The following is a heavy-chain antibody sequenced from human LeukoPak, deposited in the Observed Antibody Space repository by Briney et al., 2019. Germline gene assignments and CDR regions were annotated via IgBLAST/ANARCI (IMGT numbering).Heavy chain of an antibody. V-gene: IGHV3-23*01. J-gene: IGHJ4*02. D-gene: IGHD3-22*01. CDR1: GFTFSSYA. Sequence: PGGSLRLSCAASGFTFSSYAMSWVRQAPGKGLEWVSAISGSGGSTYYADSVKGRFTISRDNSKNTLYLQMNSLRAEDTAVYYCAKDPYDSSGYYRDYWGQGTLVTVSS. CDR3: AKDPYDSSGYYRDY. CDR2: ISGSGGST.